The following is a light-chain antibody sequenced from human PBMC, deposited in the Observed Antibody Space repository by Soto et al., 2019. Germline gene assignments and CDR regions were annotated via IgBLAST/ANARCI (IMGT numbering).Light chain of an antibody. Sequence: EVVLTQSPVTLALSPGDRATLSCRTSHSVDIYLACYQQKPGQAPRLLIYDASNRATGIPARFSGSGSGTDFTLTISSLEPEDFAVYYCQQRKFWPPLTFGGGTKVELK. V-gene: IGKV3-11*01. CDR1: HSVDIY. CDR3: QQRKFWPPLT. J-gene: IGKJ4*01. CDR2: DAS.